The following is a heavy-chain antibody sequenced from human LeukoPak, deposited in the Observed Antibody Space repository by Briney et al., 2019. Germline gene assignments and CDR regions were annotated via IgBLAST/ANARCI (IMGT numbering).Heavy chain of an antibody. D-gene: IGHD3-10*01. Sequence: PSETLSLTCSVSGYSISSGYYWAWIRQPPGKGLEWIASIYQSGTTYYNPSLKSRVTISVDTSKNQFSLKLSSVTAADTAVYNCARARGSGIYFDYWGQGTLVTVSS. CDR1: GYSISSGYY. V-gene: IGHV4-38-2*02. J-gene: IGHJ4*02. CDR2: IYQSGTT. CDR3: ARARGSGIYFDY.